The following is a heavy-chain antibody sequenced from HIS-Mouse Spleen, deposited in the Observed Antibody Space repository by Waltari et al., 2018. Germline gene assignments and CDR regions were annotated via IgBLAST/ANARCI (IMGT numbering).Heavy chain of an antibody. D-gene: IGHD6-19*01. J-gene: IGHJ4*02. Sequence: QVQLVESGGGVVQPGRSLRLSCAACGFTFSNYGMPWVRQAPGKGLEWVAVISYDGSNKYYADSVKGRFTISRDNSKNTLYLQMNSLRAEDTAVYYCAKASSGWLDYWGQGTLVTVSS. CDR1: GFTFSNYG. V-gene: IGHV3-30*18. CDR3: AKASSGWLDY. CDR2: ISYDGSNK.